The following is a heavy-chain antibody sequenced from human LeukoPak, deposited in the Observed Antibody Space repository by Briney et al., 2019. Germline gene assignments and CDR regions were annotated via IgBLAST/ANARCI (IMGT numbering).Heavy chain of an antibody. J-gene: IGHJ4*02. D-gene: IGHD4-17*01. Sequence: GGSLRLSCAASGFTFSSYAMSWVRQAPGKGLEWVSAISGSGGSTYYADSVKGRFTISRDNSRNTLYLQMNSLRAEDKAVYYCAKSDYGDYGYFDYWGQGTLVTVSS. CDR3: AKSDYGDYGYFDY. CDR2: ISGSGGST. V-gene: IGHV3-23*01. CDR1: GFTFSSYA.